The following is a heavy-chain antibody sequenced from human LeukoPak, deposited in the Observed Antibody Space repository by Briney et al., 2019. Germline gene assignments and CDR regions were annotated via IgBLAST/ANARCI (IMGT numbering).Heavy chain of an antibody. D-gene: IGHD2-2*01. CDR1: GFTFSSYG. Sequence: GRSLRLSCAASGFTFSSYGMHWVRQAPGKGLEWVAVIWYDGSNKYYADSVKGRFTISRDNSKNTLYLQMNSLRDEDTAVYYCARDHWPYCSSTSCYGVDYWGQGTLVTVSS. CDR2: IWYDGSNK. V-gene: IGHV3-33*01. CDR3: ARDHWPYCSSTSCYGVDY. J-gene: IGHJ4*02.